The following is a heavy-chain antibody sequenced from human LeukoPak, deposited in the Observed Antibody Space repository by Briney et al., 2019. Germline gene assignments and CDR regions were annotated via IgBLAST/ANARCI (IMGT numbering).Heavy chain of an antibody. D-gene: IGHD1/OR15-1a*01. CDR1: GYDFTTYW. Sequence: GESLKISCKISGYDFTTYWIGWVRQMPGKGLECMGIIWPGDSDTRYSPSFQGQVTISADKTISTVYLQWSSLKASDTAMYYCATSESQTRFDFWGQGTLVTVSS. CDR2: IWPGDSDT. V-gene: IGHV5-51*01. J-gene: IGHJ4*02. CDR3: ATSESQTRFDF.